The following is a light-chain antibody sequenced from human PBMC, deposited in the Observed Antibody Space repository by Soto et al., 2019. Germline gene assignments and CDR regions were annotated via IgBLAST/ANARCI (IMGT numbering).Light chain of an antibody. CDR3: KQYYKTLAIT. CDR2: WSS. CDR1: QSVLNSSYNNYY. J-gene: IGKJ4*01. Sequence: DIVMTQSPDSLAVSLGERATINCKSSQSVLNSSYNNYYLAWYQQKPGQPPKLLIYWSSTRESGVPDRFSGSGSWIAFTLTISSLQAEDAAVYYCKQYYKTLAITFGGGTKVEIK. V-gene: IGKV4-1*01.